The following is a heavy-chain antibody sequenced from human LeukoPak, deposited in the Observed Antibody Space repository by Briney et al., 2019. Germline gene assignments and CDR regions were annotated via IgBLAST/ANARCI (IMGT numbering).Heavy chain of an antibody. D-gene: IGHD4-11*01. CDR2: INPSGGST. V-gene: IGHV1-46*01. Sequence: GASVKVSCKASGYTFTSYYMHWVRQAPGQGLEWMGIINPSGGSTSYAQKFQGRVTMTRDTSTSTVYMELSSLRSEDTAVYYCAKEGASNFDFDYWGQGTLVTVSS. CDR1: GYTFTSYY. CDR3: AKEGASNFDFDY. J-gene: IGHJ4*02.